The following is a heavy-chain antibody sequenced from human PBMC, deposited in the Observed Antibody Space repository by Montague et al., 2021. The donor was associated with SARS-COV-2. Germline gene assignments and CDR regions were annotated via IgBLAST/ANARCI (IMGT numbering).Heavy chain of an antibody. CDR2: ISISDGNT. Sequence: SLRLSCEASGFTSSSYAMSWVRQAPGKGLEWVSTISISDGNTYYXDSXKGRFTISRDKSKNTLYLQMNSLRAEDTAVYYCAKDRQLVGDDAFDIWGQGTMVTVSS. J-gene: IGHJ3*02. D-gene: IGHD6-13*01. CDR3: AKDRQLVGDDAFDI. CDR1: GFTSSSYA. V-gene: IGHV3-23*01.